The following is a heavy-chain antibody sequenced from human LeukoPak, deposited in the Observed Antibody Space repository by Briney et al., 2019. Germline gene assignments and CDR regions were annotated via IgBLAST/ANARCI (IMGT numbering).Heavy chain of an antibody. J-gene: IGHJ1*01. CDR1: GGTFSKYT. Sequence: GASVKVSCKASGGTFSKYTISWVRQKPGQALEWLGGITPLFGTANYAQKFQGRVTITADESASTDYMELSSLRSEDTAVYYCARDSSDIRSVIAHWGQGTLVTVSS. CDR3: ARDSSDIRSVIAH. D-gene: IGHD3-10*01. V-gene: IGHV1-69*13. CDR2: ITPLFGTA.